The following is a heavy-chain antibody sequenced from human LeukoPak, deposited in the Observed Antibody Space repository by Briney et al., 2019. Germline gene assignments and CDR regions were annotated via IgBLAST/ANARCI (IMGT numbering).Heavy chain of an antibody. CDR3: ARDLVVGATPGYDY. D-gene: IGHD1-26*01. Sequence: GASEKVSCKASGYTFTSYGISWVRQAPGQGLEWMGWISAYNGNTNYAQKLQDRVTMTTDTSTSTAYMELRSLRSDDTAVYYCARDLVVGATPGYDYWGQGTLVTVSS. J-gene: IGHJ4*02. CDR2: ISAYNGNT. V-gene: IGHV1-18*01. CDR1: GYTFTSYG.